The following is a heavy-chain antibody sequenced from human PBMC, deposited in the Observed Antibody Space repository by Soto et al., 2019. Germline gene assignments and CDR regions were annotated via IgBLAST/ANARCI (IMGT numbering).Heavy chain of an antibody. CDR3: ARDSGRLRTPDY. J-gene: IGHJ4*02. V-gene: IGHV3-21*01. CDR1: GFTFSPYS. CDR2: ISSNSRFI. D-gene: IGHD4-17*01. Sequence: EVQLVESGGSLVKPGGSLRLSCEASGFTFSPYSMNWVSQAPGKRLEWVSSISSNSRFIYYADSVKGRFTISRDNAKNSLDLQMNSLRVEDTAVYYCARDSGRLRTPDYWGQGTLVTVSS.